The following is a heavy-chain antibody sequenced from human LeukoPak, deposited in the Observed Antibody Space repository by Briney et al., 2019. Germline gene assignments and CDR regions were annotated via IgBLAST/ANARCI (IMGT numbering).Heavy chain of an antibody. Sequence: PSETLSHTCSVSGESVSSRNYYWAWIRHPPGRGLEWIANIFYTGSTYYNPSLKSRVTIFVDTSKNQFSLNLTSVTAADTAVYYCARHKWGRLDPFNEWGPGTLVTVSS. D-gene: IGHD7-27*01. CDR3: ARHKWGRLDPFNE. J-gene: IGHJ4*02. V-gene: IGHV4-39*01. CDR1: GESVSSRNYY. CDR2: IFYTGST.